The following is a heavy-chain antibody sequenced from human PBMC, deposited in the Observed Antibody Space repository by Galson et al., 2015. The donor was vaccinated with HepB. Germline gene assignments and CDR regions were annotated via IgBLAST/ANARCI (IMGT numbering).Heavy chain of an antibody. V-gene: IGHV3-7*03. CDR3: ARETDDSSGYYYDAVDY. D-gene: IGHD3-22*01. CDR1: GFTFSSYW. CDR2: IKQDGSEK. Sequence: SLRPSCAASGFTFSSYWMSWVRQAPGKGLEWVANIKQDGSEKYYVDSVKGRFTISRDNAKNSLYLQMNSLRAEDTAVYYCARETDDSSGYYYDAVDYWGQGTLVTVSS. J-gene: IGHJ4*02.